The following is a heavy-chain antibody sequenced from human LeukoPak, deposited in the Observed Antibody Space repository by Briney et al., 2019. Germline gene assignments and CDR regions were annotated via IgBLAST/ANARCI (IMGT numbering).Heavy chain of an antibody. CDR2: ISSSSSYT. Sequence: GRSLRLSCAVSGFTFSDYYMNWIRQAPGKGLEWVSYISSSSSYTNYADSVKGRFTISRDNAKNSLYLRMNSLRAEDTAVYYCARSLGIVVVFDQWGQGTLVTVSS. CDR3: ARSLGIVVVFDQ. J-gene: IGHJ4*02. CDR1: GFTFSDYY. V-gene: IGHV3-11*03. D-gene: IGHD3-22*01.